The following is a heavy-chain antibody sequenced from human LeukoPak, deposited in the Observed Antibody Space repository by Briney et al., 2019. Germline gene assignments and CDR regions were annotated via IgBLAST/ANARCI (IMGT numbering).Heavy chain of an antibody. J-gene: IGHJ4*02. CDR1: AGSLIRYY. CDR2: IYSSGST. D-gene: IGHD3-10*01. V-gene: IGHV4-4*07. CDR3: ARGVYGSGDY. Sequence: TTSETLSLTCTVDAGSLIRYYRSWIRQPAGKGLEWIGRIYSSGSTNYNPSLKSRVTMTVDTSKNQFSLKLTSVTAADTAVYYWARGVYGSGDYWGQGTLVTVSS.